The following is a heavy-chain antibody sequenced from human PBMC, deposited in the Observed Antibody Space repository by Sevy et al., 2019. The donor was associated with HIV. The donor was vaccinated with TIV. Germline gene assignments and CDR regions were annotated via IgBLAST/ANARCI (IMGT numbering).Heavy chain of an antibody. J-gene: IGHJ3*02. D-gene: IGHD2-21*02. Sequence: GGSLRLSCVASTFTFTTYPMNWVRQAPGKGLEWVSYISSSSNYIYYAHSVKGRFTISRDNAKNSLYLQMTSLRAEDTAVYYCARSGMTWDAFDIWGQGTMVTVSS. V-gene: IGHV3-21*01. CDR2: ISSSSNYI. CDR1: TFTFTTYP. CDR3: ARSGMTWDAFDI.